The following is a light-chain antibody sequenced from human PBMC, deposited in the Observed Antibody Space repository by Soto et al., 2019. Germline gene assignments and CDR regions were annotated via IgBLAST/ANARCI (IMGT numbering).Light chain of an antibody. V-gene: IGKV3-15*01. J-gene: IGKJ5*01. CDR3: QHYDNWPIT. Sequence: DIVMTQSPATLSVSPGERATLPCRASQSVSSNLAWYQQKPGQAPRLLIYGASTRATGFPARFSGSRSGTEFTLTISSLQSEDFAIYYCQHYDNWPITFGQGTRLEIK. CDR2: GAS. CDR1: QSVSSN.